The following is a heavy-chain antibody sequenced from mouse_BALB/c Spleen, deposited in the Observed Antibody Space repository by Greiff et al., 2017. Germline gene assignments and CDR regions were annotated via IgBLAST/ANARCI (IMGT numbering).Heavy chain of an antibody. CDR2: INSNGGST. V-gene: IGHV5-6-3*01. J-gene: IGHJ2*01. CDR3: ARGSNRYYFDY. CDR1: GFTFSSYG. Sequence: DVQLVESGGGLVQPGGSLKLSCAASGFTFSSYGMSWVRQTPDKRLELVATINSNGGSTYYPDSVKGRFTISRDNAKNTLYLQMSSLKSEDTAMYYCARGSNRYYFDYWGQGTTLTVSS. D-gene: IGHD4-1*01.